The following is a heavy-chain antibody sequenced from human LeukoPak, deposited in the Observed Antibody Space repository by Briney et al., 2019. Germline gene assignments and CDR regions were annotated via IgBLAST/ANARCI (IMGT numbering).Heavy chain of an antibody. CDR2: ISSSSSYI. CDR3: ARDANPWAVTNKYFQH. J-gene: IGHJ1*01. Sequence: AGSLSLSCAASAFTFSSYSMNWVRQAPGKGLKWVSSISSSSSYIYYADSVKGRFTISSDNDKNSLYLQMNRLRAEDTAVYYCARDANPWAVTNKYFQHWGQGTLVTVSS. D-gene: IGHD4-17*01. CDR1: AFTFSSYS. V-gene: IGHV3-21*01.